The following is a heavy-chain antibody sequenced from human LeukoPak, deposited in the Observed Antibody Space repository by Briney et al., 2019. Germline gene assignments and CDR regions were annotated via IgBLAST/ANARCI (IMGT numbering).Heavy chain of an antibody. V-gene: IGHV3-23*01. J-gene: IGHJ3*02. CDR1: GLIFSNFG. Sequence: GGSLRLSSAASGLIFSNFGMSWVRPAPGEGLDWVSCICGSGSRTYYAESVKGQVTISRDNSQNTLYLQMNSLRAEDTAIYYCAKDLPYYYDSSGSGDAFDIWGRGTMVTVST. CDR3: AKDLPYYYDSSGSGDAFDI. CDR2: ICGSGSRT. D-gene: IGHD3-22*01.